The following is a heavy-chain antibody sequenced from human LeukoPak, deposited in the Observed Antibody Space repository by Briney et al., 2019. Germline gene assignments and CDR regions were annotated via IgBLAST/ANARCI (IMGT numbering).Heavy chain of an antibody. J-gene: IGHJ5*02. CDR3: ARDYYGSGSYSP. CDR2: IIPILGIA. D-gene: IGHD3-10*01. V-gene: IGHV1-69*04. Sequence: SVKVSCKASGGTFSSYAISWVRQAPGQGLEWMGRIIPILGIANYAQEFQGRVTITADKSTSTAYMELSSLRSEDTAVYYCARDYYGSGSYSPWGQGTLVTVSS. CDR1: GGTFSSYA.